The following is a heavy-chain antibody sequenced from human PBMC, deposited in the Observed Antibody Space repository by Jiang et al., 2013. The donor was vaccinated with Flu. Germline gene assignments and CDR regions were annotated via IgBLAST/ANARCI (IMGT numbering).Heavy chain of an antibody. CDR3: ASLSYSSSWYTSSDGMDV. J-gene: IGHJ6*02. V-gene: IGHV3-11*01. CDR2: ISSSGSTI. CDR1: GFTFSDYY. D-gene: IGHD6-13*01. Sequence: GSLRLSCAASGFTFSDYYMSWIRQAPGKGLEWVSYISSSGSTIYYADSVKGRFTISRDNAKNSLYLQMNSLRAEDTAVYYCASLSYSSSWYTSSDGMDVWGQGTMVTVSS.